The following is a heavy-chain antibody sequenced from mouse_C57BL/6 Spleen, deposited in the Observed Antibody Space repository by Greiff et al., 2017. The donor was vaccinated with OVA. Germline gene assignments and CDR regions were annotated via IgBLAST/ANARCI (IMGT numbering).Heavy chain of an antibody. CDR2: INPNNGGT. J-gene: IGHJ2*01. CDR3: AKEGDYDLY. CDR1: GYTFTDYN. V-gene: IGHV1-22*01. Sequence: VQLQQSGPELVKPGASVKMSCKASGYTFTDYNMHWVKQRHGKSLEWIGYINPNNGGTSYDQKFKGKATLTVNKSSSTAYMELRSLTSEDSAVYYCAKEGDYDLYWGQGTTLTVSS. D-gene: IGHD2-4*01.